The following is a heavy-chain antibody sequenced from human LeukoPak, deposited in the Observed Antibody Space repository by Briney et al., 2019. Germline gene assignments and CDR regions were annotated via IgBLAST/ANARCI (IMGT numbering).Heavy chain of an antibody. Sequence: ASVKVSCKASGYTFTSYYMHWMRQAPGQGPEWMGIINPRGGSTDYAQKFQGRVTITADESTSTAYMELSSLRSEDTAVYYCARSPPHYYDSSGSTYNWFDPWGQGTLVTVSS. CDR2: INPRGGST. V-gene: IGHV1-46*01. D-gene: IGHD3-22*01. CDR1: GYTFTSYY. J-gene: IGHJ5*02. CDR3: ARSPPHYYDSSGSTYNWFDP.